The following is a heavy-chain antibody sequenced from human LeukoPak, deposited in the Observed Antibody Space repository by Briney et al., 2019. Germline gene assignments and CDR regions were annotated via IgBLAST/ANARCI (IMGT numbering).Heavy chain of an antibody. D-gene: IGHD5-18*01. CDR1: GFTFSSYA. CDR2: ISYDGSNK. V-gene: IGHV3-30*04. J-gene: IGHJ4*02. CDR3: ARGTAILDY. Sequence: GGSLRLSCAASGFTFSSYAMHWVRQAPGKGLEWVAVISYDGSNKYYADSVKGRFTISRDNAKNSVHLQMNSLGAEDTAVYYCARGTAILDYWGQGTLVTASS.